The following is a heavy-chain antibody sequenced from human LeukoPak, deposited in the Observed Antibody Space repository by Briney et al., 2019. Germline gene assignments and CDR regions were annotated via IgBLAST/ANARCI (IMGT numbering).Heavy chain of an antibody. CDR3: ARARGYYDSSGYYDY. Sequence: PSETLSLTCTVSGGSISSYYWSWIRQPPGKGLEWIGYIYYSGSTNYNPSLKSRVTISVDTSKNQFSLKLSPVTAADTAVYYCARARGYYDSSGYYDYWGQGTLVTVSS. D-gene: IGHD3-22*01. CDR2: IYYSGST. J-gene: IGHJ4*02. CDR1: GGSISSYY. V-gene: IGHV4-59*01.